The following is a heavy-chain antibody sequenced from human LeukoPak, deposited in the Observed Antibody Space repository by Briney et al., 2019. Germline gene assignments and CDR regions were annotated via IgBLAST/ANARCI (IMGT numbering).Heavy chain of an antibody. Sequence: GRSLRLSCAASGFTFSSYGMHWVRQAPGKGLEWVAVISYDGSNKYYADSVKGRFTISRDNSMNTLYLQMNSLRAEDTAVYYCAKDDYYYYGMDVWGQGTTVTVSS. CDR2: ISYDGSNK. J-gene: IGHJ6*02. CDR1: GFTFSSYG. V-gene: IGHV3-30*18. CDR3: AKDDYYYYGMDV.